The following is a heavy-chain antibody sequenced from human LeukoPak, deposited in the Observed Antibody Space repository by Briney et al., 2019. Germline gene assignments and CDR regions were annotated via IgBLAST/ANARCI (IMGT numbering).Heavy chain of an antibody. V-gene: IGHV3-30*01. CDR1: GFTFSSYA. Sequence: GRSLRPSCAASGFTFSSYAMHWVRQAPGKGLEWVAVISYDGSNKYYADSVKDRFTISRDNSKNTLYLQMNSLRAGDTAVYYCAGSSSGGDYFDYWGQGTLVTVSS. J-gene: IGHJ4*02. D-gene: IGHD6-6*01. CDR3: AGSSSGGDYFDY. CDR2: ISYDGSNK.